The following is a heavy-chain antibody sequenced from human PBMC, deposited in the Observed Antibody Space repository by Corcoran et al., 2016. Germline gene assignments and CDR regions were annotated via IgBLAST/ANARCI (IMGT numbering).Heavy chain of an antibody. D-gene: IGHD6-13*01. J-gene: IGHJ6*02. V-gene: IGHV3-53*01. Sequence: EVQLVESGGGLIQPGGSLRLSCAASGFTVSSNYMSWVRQAPGKGLEWVSVIYSGGSTYYADSVKGRFTISRDHSKNTLYLQMNSLRAEDTAVYYCARRGYAGLNYGMDVWGQGTTVTVSS. CDR1: GFTVSSNY. CDR2: IYSGGST. CDR3: ARRGYAGLNYGMDV.